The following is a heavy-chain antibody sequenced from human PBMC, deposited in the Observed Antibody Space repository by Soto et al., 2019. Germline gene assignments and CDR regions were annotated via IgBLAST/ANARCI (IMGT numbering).Heavy chain of an antibody. J-gene: IGHJ4*02. Sequence: EVELLESGGGLVQPGGSLRLSWVASGFTFKNYDMRWIRQAPGKGLAWVSGISGSGGVTYYADSVKGRFTISRDNSKNTLYLQMNSLRAEDTAIYYCAKNRQFRSYYESAGHYDNWGQGTLVTVSS. CDR2: ISGSGGVT. CDR1: GFTFKNYD. D-gene: IGHD3-10*01. V-gene: IGHV3-23*01. CDR3: AKNRQFRSYYESAGHYDN.